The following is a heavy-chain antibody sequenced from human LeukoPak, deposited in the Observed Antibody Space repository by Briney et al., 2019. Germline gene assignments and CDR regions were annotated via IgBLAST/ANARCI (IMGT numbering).Heavy chain of an antibody. J-gene: IGHJ5*02. CDR3: ARGISTYYDFWSGYYTGRFNWFDP. CDR1: GYSFTNYW. D-gene: IGHD3-3*01. V-gene: IGHV5-51*01. CDR2: IYPGDSDT. Sequence: GESLKISCKGSGYSFTNYWIGWVRQMPGKGLEWMGIIYPGDSDTRYSPSFQGQVTISADKSISTAYLQWSSLKASDTAMYYCARGISTYYDFWSGYYTGRFNWFDPWGQGTLVTVSS.